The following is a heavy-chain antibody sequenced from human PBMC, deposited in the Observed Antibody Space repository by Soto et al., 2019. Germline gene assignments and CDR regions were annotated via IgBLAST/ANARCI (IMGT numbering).Heavy chain of an antibody. CDR3: ARDLGIRGTITPDY. D-gene: IGHD3-10*01. Sequence: PGGSLRLSCAASGFTFNTYGMNWVRQAPGKGLEWVSYISSSSDPIYYVDSVKGRFTISRDNARNSLFLQMNSLRGEDTAVYYCARDLGIRGTITPDYWGQGT. V-gene: IGHV3-48*01. CDR1: GFTFNTYG. CDR2: ISSSSDPI. J-gene: IGHJ4*02.